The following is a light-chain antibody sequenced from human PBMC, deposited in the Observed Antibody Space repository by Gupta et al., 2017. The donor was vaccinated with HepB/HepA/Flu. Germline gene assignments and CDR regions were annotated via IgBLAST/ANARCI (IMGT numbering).Light chain of an antibody. Sequence: QSVLTQPPSASGSPGQRVTISCSRRSPNIGSNYVYWYQQLPGTAPKLLIYRNNQRPSGAPARFSGSKSGTSASLAISGLRSEDEADYYCAASDDSLSGRVFGGGTKLTVL. CDR1: SPNIGSNY. CDR3: AASDDSLSGRV. J-gene: IGLJ2*01. CDR2: RNN. V-gene: IGLV1-47*01.